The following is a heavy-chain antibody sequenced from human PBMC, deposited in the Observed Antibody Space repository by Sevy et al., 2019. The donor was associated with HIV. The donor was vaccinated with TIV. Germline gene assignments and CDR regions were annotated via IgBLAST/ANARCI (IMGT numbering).Heavy chain of an antibody. CDR1: GFTFSSYA. V-gene: IGHV3-30-3*01. J-gene: IGHJ5*02. CDR3: AREGQLWSFDP. CDR2: ISYDGSNK. Sequence: GGSLRLSCAASGFTFSSYAMHWVRQAPGKGLEWVAVISYDGSNKYYEDSVKGRFTISRDNSKNTLYLQMNSLRAEDTAVYYCAREGQLWSFDPWGQGTLVTVSS. D-gene: IGHD5-18*01.